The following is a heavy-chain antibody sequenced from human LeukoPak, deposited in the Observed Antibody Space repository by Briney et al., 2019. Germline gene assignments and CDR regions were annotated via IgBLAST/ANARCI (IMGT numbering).Heavy chain of an antibody. D-gene: IGHD2-2*01. CDR3: ARAYCISSSCYDGGYFDY. V-gene: IGHV4-30-2*01. Sequence: SQTLSLICTVSGDYISSGTYYWTWIRQPPGTDLEWIGYFYHTGSAYYNLSLESRVNVSVDRSKNQFSLNLRSVTAADTAVYFCARAYCISSSCYDGGYFDYWGQGNLVTVSS. CDR2: FYHTGSA. J-gene: IGHJ4*02. CDR1: GDYISSGTYY.